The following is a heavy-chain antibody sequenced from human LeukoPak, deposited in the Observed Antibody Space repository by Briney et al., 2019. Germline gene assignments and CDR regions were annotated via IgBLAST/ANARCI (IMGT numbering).Heavy chain of an antibody. V-gene: IGHV3-30*04. CDR1: GFTFSSYA. D-gene: IGHD4-11*01. CDR2: ISYDGSNK. CDR3: ARGVPKTSYYYYYMDV. J-gene: IGHJ6*03. Sequence: GGSLRLSCAASGFTFSSYAMHWVRQAPGKGLEWVAVISYDGSNKYYADSVKGRFTISRDNSKNTLYLQMNSLRAEDTAVYYCARGVPKTSYYYYYMDVWGKGTTVTVPS.